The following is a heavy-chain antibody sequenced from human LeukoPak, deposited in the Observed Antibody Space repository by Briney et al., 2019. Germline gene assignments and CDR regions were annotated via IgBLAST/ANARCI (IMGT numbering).Heavy chain of an antibody. V-gene: IGHV1-18*01. D-gene: IGHD3-3*01. CDR2: ISAYNGNT. CDR1: GYTFTSYG. Sequence: AASVKVSCKASGYTFTSYGISWVRQAPGQGLEWMGWISAYNGNTNYAQKLQGRVTMTTDTSTSTAYMELRSLRSDDTAVYYCARGCYDFWSGYYNYYYYYYMDVWGKGTTVTVSS. CDR3: ARGCYDFWSGYYNYYYYYYMDV. J-gene: IGHJ6*03.